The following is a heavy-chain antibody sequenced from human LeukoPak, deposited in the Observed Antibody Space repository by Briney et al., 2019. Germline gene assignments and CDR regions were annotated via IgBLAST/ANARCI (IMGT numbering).Heavy chain of an antibody. CDR2: IIPIFGTA. CDR1: GYTFTSYA. V-gene: IGHV1-69*13. Sequence: ASVKVSCKASGYTFTSYAISWVRQAPGQGLEWMGGIIPIFGTANYAQKFQGRVTITADESTSTAYMELSSLRSEDTAVYYCARLGIGSGSQENWGQGTLVTVSS. CDR3: ARLGIGSGSQEN. D-gene: IGHD3-10*01. J-gene: IGHJ4*02.